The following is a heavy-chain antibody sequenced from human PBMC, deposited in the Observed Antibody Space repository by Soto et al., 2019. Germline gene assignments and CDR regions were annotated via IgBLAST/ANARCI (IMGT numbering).Heavy chain of an antibody. V-gene: IGHV4-61*08. J-gene: IGHJ6*02. Sequence: QVQLQESGPGLVKPSETLSLNCTVSGGSVSTAGYYWSWIRQPPGKGLEGVGHISYSGTANYNPSLKSRITISVDTSKNQFSLKLSSVTAADTAVYYCARDRFYSGLDVWGQGTTVTVSS. CDR3: ARDRFYSGLDV. CDR2: ISYSGTA. CDR1: GGSVSTAGYY.